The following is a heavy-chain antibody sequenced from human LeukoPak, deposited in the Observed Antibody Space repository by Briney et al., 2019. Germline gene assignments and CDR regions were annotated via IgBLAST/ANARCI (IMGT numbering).Heavy chain of an antibody. V-gene: IGHV3-53*01. Sequence: PGGSLRLSCTVSGFTVSSNSMSWVRQAPGKGLKWVSFIYSGGNTLYSDSVKGRFTISRDNSKNTLYLQMNSLRAEDTAVYYCAKDLNYYDSSGYLDYWGQGTLVTVSS. CDR3: AKDLNYYDSSGYLDY. CDR1: GFTVSSNS. CDR2: IYSGGNT. D-gene: IGHD3-22*01. J-gene: IGHJ4*02.